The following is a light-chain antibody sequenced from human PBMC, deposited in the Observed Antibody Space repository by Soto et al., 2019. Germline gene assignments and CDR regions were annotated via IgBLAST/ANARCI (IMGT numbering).Light chain of an antibody. Sequence: EFVLTQSPGTLSLSPGERATLSCRASQSVSSSYLAWYQQKPGQAPRLLIYGASSRATGIPDRFSGSGSGTDFTLTISRLEPEDFAVYYCQHRATFGQGTKVDIK. V-gene: IGKV3-20*01. CDR2: GAS. CDR3: QHRAT. CDR1: QSVSSSY. J-gene: IGKJ1*01.